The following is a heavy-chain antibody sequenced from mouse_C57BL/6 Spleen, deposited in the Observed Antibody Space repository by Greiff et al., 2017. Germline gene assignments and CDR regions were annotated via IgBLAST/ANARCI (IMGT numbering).Heavy chain of an antibody. Sequence: VQLQQSGAELVRPGTSVKVSCKASGYAFTNYLIEWVKQRPGQGLEWIGVINPGSGGTNYNEKFKGKATLTADKSSSTAYMQLSSLTSEDSAVYFCARGITYYFGYWGQGTTLTVSS. CDR3: ARGITYYFGY. D-gene: IGHD2-4*01. J-gene: IGHJ2*01. CDR2: INPGSGGT. CDR1: GYAFTNYL. V-gene: IGHV1-54*01.